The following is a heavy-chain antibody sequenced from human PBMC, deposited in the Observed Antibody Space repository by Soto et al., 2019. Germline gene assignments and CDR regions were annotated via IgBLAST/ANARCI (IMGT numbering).Heavy chain of an antibody. Sequence: QVQLVESGGGLVKPGGSLRLSCAASGFTFTDYYMSWIRQAPGKGLEWVSYISGSSSYTDYADSVKGRFTIYRDNAKHSLYLQMNSLRAEDTAEYFCASGTTGATAIDYWGQGTLVTVSS. V-gene: IGHV3-11*06. CDR3: ASGTTGATAIDY. CDR1: GFTFTDYY. J-gene: IGHJ4*02. D-gene: IGHD4-17*01. CDR2: ISGSSSYT.